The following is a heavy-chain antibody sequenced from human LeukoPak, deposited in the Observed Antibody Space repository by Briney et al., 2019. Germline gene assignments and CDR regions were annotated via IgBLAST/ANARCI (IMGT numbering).Heavy chain of an antibody. CDR1: GYTFTSYY. CDR2: INPSGGST. D-gene: IGHD6-6*01. Sequence: ASVKVSCKASGYTFTSYYMHWVRQAPGQGLEWMGIINPSGGSTSYAQKFQSRVTMTRDMSTSTVYMELSSLRSEDTAVYYCARSGVSSSSGWSPDYWGQGTLVTVSS. CDR3: ARSGVSSSSGWSPDY. V-gene: IGHV1-46*01. J-gene: IGHJ4*02.